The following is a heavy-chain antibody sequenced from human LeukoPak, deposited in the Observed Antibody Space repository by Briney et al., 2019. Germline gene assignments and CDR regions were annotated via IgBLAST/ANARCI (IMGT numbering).Heavy chain of an antibody. Sequence: GGSLRLSCAASGFTFSSYEMNWVRRAPGKGLEWVSYISSSGSTIYYADSVKGRFTISRDNAKNSLYLQMNSLRAEDTAVYYCARDGYLATTSWGQGTLVTVSS. D-gene: IGHD2/OR15-2a*01. CDR1: GFTFSSYE. CDR3: ARDGYLATTS. V-gene: IGHV3-48*03. CDR2: ISSSGSTI. J-gene: IGHJ5*02.